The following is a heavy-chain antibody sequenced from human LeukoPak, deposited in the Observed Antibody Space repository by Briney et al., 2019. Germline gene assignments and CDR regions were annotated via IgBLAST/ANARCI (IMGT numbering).Heavy chain of an antibody. V-gene: IGHV3-7*01. D-gene: IGHD1-26*01. Sequence: GGSLRLSCAASGFTFSSYWMAWVRQAPGKGLEWVANIKGDESAKHQADSVKGRFTISRDNAQNSVYLQMSSLRGEDTAVYYCARDVGGSLDYWGQGTLVTVSS. CDR2: IKGDESAK. CDR3: ARDVGGSLDY. CDR1: GFTFSSYW. J-gene: IGHJ4*02.